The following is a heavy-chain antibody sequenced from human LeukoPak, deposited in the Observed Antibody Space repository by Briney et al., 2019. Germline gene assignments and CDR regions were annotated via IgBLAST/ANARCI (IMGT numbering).Heavy chain of an antibody. CDR2: IKQDGSEK. Sequence: GGSLRLSCAASGFTFSSYWMSWVRQAPGKGLEWVANIKQDGSEKYYVDSVKGRFTISRDNAKNSLYLQMNSLRAEDTAVYYCARDGYECSGGSCYVDYWGQGTLVTVSS. J-gene: IGHJ4*02. CDR3: ARDGYECSGGSCYVDY. D-gene: IGHD2-15*01. CDR1: GFTFSSYW. V-gene: IGHV3-7*01.